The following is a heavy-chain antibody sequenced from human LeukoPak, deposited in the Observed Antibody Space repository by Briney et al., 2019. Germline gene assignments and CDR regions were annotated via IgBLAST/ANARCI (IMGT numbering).Heavy chain of an antibody. CDR2: ISYDGSNK. CDR1: GFTFSSYG. CDR3: AKDYGSGSIDY. D-gene: IGHD3-10*01. V-gene: IGHV3-30*18. Sequence: GGSLRLSCAASGFTFSSYGMHWVRQAPGKGLEWVAVISYDGSNKYYADSVKGRFTISRDNSKNTLYLQTNSLRAEDTAVYYCAKDYGSGSIDYWGQGTLVTVSS. J-gene: IGHJ4*02.